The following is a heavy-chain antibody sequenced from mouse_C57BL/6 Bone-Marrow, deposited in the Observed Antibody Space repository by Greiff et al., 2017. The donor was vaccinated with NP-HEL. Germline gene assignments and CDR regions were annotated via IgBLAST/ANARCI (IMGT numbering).Heavy chain of an antibody. Sequence: VKLQESGAELARPGASVKLSCKASGYTFTSYGISWVKQRTGQGLEWIGEIYPRSGNTYYNEKFKGKATLTADKSSSPAYMGRRSLTAEDSAGYFCARTYDGFVKGWFAVWGQETLVTVS. CDR2: IYPRSGNT. V-gene: IGHV1-81*01. D-gene: IGHD2-3*01. CDR3: ARTYDGFVKGWFAV. CDR1: GYTFTSYG. J-gene: IGHJ3*01.